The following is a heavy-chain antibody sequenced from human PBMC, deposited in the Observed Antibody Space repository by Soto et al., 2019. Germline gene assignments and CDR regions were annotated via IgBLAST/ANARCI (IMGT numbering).Heavy chain of an antibody. Sequence: PGGSLRLSCEASGFTFSTYAMHWVRQAPGKGLEWVALISYDGGNKYYADSVKGRFTISRDASKNALYLQMNSLRAEDTAVYYCARKTARGYGDYFVYWGQGTLVTAPQ. CDR3: ARKTARGYGDYFVY. V-gene: IGHV3-30-3*01. CDR2: ISYDGGNK. D-gene: IGHD4-17*01. J-gene: IGHJ4*02. CDR1: GFTFSTYA.